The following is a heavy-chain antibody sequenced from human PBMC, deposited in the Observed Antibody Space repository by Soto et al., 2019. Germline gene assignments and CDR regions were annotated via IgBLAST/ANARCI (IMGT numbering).Heavy chain of an antibody. Sequence: ASVKFSFKASGYSFTNNDVSWVRQATGQVLDCIGWMNPGSGDTGYAQKFQGRVTTNRDISIATAYMELSILRSDGTAIYYCARMETFGSLNSFDASGQGTLVTVSS. CDR1: GYSFTNND. CDR3: ARMETFGSLNSFDA. CDR2: MNPGSGDT. V-gene: IGHV1-8*01. J-gene: IGHJ5*02. D-gene: IGHD3-16*01.